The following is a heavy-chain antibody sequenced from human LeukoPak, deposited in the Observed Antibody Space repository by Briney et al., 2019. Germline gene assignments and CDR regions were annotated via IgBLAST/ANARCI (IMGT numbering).Heavy chain of an antibody. V-gene: IGHV1-46*01. CDR1: RGTFSSYT. J-gene: IGHJ4*02. CDR3: AREGDYAFDS. CDR2: INPSGGST. D-gene: IGHD4-17*01. Sequence: ASVKVSCKASRGTFSSYTISWVRQAPGQGLEWMGIINPSGGSTSYAQKFQGRVTMTRDMSTSTVYMELSSLRSEDTAVYYCAREGDYAFDSWGQGTLVTVSS.